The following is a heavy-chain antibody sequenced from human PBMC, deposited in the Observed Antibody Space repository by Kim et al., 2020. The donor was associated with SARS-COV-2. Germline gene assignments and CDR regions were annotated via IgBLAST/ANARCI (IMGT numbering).Heavy chain of an antibody. CDR3: PRHVRRLENSSIYHY. J-gene: IGHJ6*01. D-gene: IGHD3-3*01. CDR2: VRSKANNYAT. Sequence: GGSLRLSCAASGFTFSASAMHWVRQASGKGLEWVGRVRSKANNYATEYAASVKGRFTISRDDSKNTAYLQMNSLKTEDMAVYYCPRHVRRLENSSIYHY. CDR1: GFTFSASA. V-gene: IGHV3-73*01.